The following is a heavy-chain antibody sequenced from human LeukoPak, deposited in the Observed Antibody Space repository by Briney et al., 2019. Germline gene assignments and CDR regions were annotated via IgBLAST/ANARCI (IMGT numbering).Heavy chain of an antibody. CDR3: AKDYVVAASYYYGMDV. V-gene: IGHV3-30*18. CDR2: ISYDGSNK. CDR1: GFTFSSYG. D-gene: IGHD2-15*01. Sequence: GGSPRLSCAASGFTFSSYGMHWVRQAPGKGLEWVAVISYDGSNKYYADSVKGRFTISRDNSKNTLYLQMNSLRAEDTAVYYCAKDYVVAASYYYGMDVWGQGTTVTVSS. J-gene: IGHJ6*02.